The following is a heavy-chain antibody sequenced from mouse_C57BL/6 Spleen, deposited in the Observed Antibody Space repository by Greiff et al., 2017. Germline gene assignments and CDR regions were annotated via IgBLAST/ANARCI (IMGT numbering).Heavy chain of an antibody. Sequence: EVQLQESGAELVKPGASVKLSCTASGFNIKDYYMHWVKQRTEQGLEWIGRIDPEDGETKYAPKFQGKATITADTSSNTAYLQLSSLTSEDTAVYYCARGRWSGSSYDGFDYWGKGTTRTVSS. V-gene: IGHV14-2*01. CDR2: IDPEDGET. J-gene: IGHJ2*01. CDR1: GFNIKDYY. D-gene: IGHD1-1*01. CDR3: ARGRWSGSSYDGFDY.